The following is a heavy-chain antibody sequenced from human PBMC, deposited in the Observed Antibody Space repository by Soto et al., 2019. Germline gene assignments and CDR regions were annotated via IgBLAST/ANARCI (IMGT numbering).Heavy chain of an antibody. Sequence: GGSLRLSCAASGFTFSSYSMNWVRQAPGKGLEWVSYISSSSSTIYYADSVKGRFTISRDNAKNSLYLQMNSLRAEDTAVYYCARDYSGYDFGPLYWGQGTLVTVSS. CDR1: GFTFSSYS. V-gene: IGHV3-48*01. D-gene: IGHD5-12*01. CDR2: ISSSSSTI. J-gene: IGHJ4*02. CDR3: ARDYSGYDFGPLY.